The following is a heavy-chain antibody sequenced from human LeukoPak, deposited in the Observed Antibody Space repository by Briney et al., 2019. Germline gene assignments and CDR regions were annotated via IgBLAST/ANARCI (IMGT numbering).Heavy chain of an antibody. D-gene: IGHD3-22*01. CDR1: GGSISSYY. CDR3: ARESDYDSSGYYLYYFDY. J-gene: IGHJ4*02. CDR2: IFYSGST. V-gene: IGHV4-59*12. Sequence: KTSETLSLTCTVSGGSISSYYWSWIRQPPGKGLEWIGYIFYSGSTNYNPSLKSRVTISVDTSKNQFSLKLSSVTAADTAVYYCARESDYDSSGYYLYYFDYWGQGTLVTVSS.